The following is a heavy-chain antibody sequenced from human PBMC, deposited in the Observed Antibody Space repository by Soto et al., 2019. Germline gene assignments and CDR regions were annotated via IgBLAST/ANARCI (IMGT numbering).Heavy chain of an antibody. D-gene: IGHD2-8*02. CDR1: GNTFSIPY. Sequence: ASVKVSCKASGNTFSIPYIHWVRQAPGQGPEWMGVINPTTGGTAYRQSFQGRVTMTSGTSTRTVYMELNSLTSDDTAVYYCARGPGASGLDIWGQGTTVTVSS. CDR3: ARGPGASGLDI. CDR2: INPTTGGT. J-gene: IGHJ6*02. V-gene: IGHV1-46*01.